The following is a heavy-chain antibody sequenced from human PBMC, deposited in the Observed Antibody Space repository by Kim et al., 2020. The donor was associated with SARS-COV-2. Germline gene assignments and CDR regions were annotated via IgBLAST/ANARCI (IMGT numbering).Heavy chain of an antibody. CDR2: INSDGSTI. D-gene: IGHD6-19*01. J-gene: IGHJ4*02. V-gene: IGHV3-74*01. CDR1: GFTFSSHW. CDR3: ARRQFTSGWYYFDY. Sequence: GFTFSSHWMHGVRQAPGKGLVWVSRINSDGSTISYADSVKGRFTISRDNAKNTLYLQMNSLRAEDTAVYYCARRQFTSGWYYFDYWGQGTLAT.